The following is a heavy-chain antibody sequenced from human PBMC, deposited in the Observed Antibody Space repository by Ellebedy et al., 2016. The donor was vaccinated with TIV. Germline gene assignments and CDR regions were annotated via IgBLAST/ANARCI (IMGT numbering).Heavy chain of an antibody. D-gene: IGHD6-13*01. CDR2: IIPPFGAS. Sequence: ASVKVSCXASGRPFTTLAINWVRQAPGQGLEWMGWIIPPFGASRYAQNFQGRVTITADESTGTAFLELSRLTSEDSALYYCAKEFSAGNLDAFDVWGQGTMVTVSS. CDR1: GRPFTTLA. J-gene: IGHJ3*01. V-gene: IGHV1-69*13. CDR3: AKEFSAGNLDAFDV.